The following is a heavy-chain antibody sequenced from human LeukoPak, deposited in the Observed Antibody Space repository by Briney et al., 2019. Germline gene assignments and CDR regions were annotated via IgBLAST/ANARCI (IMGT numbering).Heavy chain of an antibody. D-gene: IGHD3-10*01. V-gene: IGHV4-34*01. Sequence: SETLSLTCTVSGGSITSYYWSWIRQPPGKGLEWIGEINHSGSTNYNPSLKSRVTISVDTSKNQFSLKLSSVTAADTAVYYCARRVTYYYGSGSYNYFDYWGQGTLVTVSS. CDR2: INHSGST. CDR1: GGSITSYY. CDR3: ARRVTYYYGSGSYNYFDY. J-gene: IGHJ4*02.